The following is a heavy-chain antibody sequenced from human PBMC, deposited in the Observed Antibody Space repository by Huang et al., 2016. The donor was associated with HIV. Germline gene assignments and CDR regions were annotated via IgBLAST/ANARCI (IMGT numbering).Heavy chain of an antibody. Sequence: QVQLVQSGAEVKKPGSSVKVSCKASGGSFRNFAIGWVRPAPGQGLEWMGGIIPTLGTANYAQKFQGRVTIIADESTSTAYMELSSLRSEDTAVYYCATVDYYDTSGPQRGYFDNWGQGTLVTVSS. CDR2: IIPTLGTA. CDR3: ATVDYYDTSGPQRGYFDN. J-gene: IGHJ4*02. V-gene: IGHV1-69*01. D-gene: IGHD3-22*01. CDR1: GGSFRNFA.